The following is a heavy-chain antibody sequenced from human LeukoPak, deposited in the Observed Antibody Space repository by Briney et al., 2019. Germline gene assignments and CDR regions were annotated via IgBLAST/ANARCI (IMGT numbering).Heavy chain of an antibody. CDR2: ISRAETYI. D-gene: IGHD3-10*01. CDR3: ASDEGV. Sequence: GGSLRLSCAASGFAFSYESMNWVRQVPEKGLEWVASISRAETYIHYADSVDGRFTISRDNAKNSLYLRMNSLRVEDTGVYYFASDEGVWGQGTLVSVSS. V-gene: IGHV3-21*01. J-gene: IGHJ4*02. CDR1: GFAFSYES.